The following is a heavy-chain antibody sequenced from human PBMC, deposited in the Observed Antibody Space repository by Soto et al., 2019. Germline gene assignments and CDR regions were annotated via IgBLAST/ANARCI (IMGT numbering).Heavy chain of an antibody. CDR1: GYAFTTYG. V-gene: IGHV1-18*01. D-gene: IGHD2-15*01. J-gene: IGHJ4*02. CDR2: ISAYSGNI. Sequence: QVHLVQSGADVKKPGASVKVSCKASGYAFTTYGTSWVRQVPGQGLEWMGWISAYSGNINYAQKFQDRVTMTTDTSTGTGYMELRSMRYHDTAVDYCARDCSGASCLLNYWGQGTLVAVA. CDR3: ARDCSGASCLLNY.